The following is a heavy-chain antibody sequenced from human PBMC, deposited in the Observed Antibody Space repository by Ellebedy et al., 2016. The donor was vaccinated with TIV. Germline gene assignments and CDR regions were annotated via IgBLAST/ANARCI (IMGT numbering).Heavy chain of an antibody. CDR1: AYTFTGSY. V-gene: IGHV1-2*02. CDR3: ASLPHYGDSGP. CDR2: INPSRGVT. Sequence: AASVKVSCKASAYTFTGSYIHWVRQAPGQGLEWMGWINPSRGVTKYAQKFQGRVTMTGDTSISTAYMELSRLRSDDTAVYYCASLPHYGDSGPWGQGTLVTVSS. J-gene: IGHJ5*02. D-gene: IGHD4-17*01.